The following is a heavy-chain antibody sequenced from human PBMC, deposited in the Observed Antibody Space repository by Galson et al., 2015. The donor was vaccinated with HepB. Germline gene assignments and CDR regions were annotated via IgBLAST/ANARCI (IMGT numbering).Heavy chain of an antibody. Sequence: SLRLSCAASGLTFSTYAMSWVRQAPGKGLEWVSAIGRDGSSTFYADSVKGRSTISRDNSGNTLYLQMNSLRAEDTAIYYCAKDLGVRGEYYYYGMDVWGQGTTVTVSS. V-gene: IGHV3-23*01. CDR1: GLTFSTYA. CDR3: AKDLGVRGEYYYYGMDV. J-gene: IGHJ6*02. CDR2: IGRDGSST. D-gene: IGHD3-16*01.